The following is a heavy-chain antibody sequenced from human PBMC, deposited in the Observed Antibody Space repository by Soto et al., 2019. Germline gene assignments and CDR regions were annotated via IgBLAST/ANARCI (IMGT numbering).Heavy chain of an antibody. Sequence: VSVQLSRKASGQTFTCYYMHCLRQAPGQGLEWMGIINPSGGSTSYAQKFQGRVTMTRDTSTSTVYMELSSLRSEDTAVYYCASAAVPTGWFDPLVQGTLVTFSS. V-gene: IGHV1-46*01. CDR3: ASAAVPTGWFDP. D-gene: IGHD3-10*01. CDR1: GQTFTCYY. J-gene: IGHJ5*02. CDR2: INPSGGST.